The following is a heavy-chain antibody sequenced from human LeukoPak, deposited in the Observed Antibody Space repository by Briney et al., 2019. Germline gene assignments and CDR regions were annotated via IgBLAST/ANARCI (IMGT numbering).Heavy chain of an antibody. D-gene: IGHD2/OR15-2a*01. CDR1: GYTFTNYA. V-gene: IGHV1-3*01. CDR3: ARRYPNSNLGMDV. Sequence: ASVKVSCKASGYTFTNYAVHWVRQAPGQRLEWMGWINVGNVHTRYSQKFQDRVTISRDTSASTAYMELSSLRSEDTAVYYCARRYPNSNLGMDVWGQGTTVTVSS. CDR2: INVGNVHT. J-gene: IGHJ6*02.